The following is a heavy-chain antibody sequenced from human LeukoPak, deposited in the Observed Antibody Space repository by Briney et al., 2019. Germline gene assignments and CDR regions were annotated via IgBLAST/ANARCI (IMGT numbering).Heavy chain of an antibody. CDR3: TREWIQPGGAEFDP. CDR2: ISGSGGST. D-gene: IGHD5-18*01. Sequence: GGSLRLSCAASGFTFSSYGMSWVRQAPGKGLEWVSAISGSGGSTYYADSVKGRFTISRDNSKNTLYLQMNSLRAEDTAVYYCTREWIQPGGAEFDPWGQGTLVTVSS. J-gene: IGHJ5*02. V-gene: IGHV3-23*01. CDR1: GFTFSSYG.